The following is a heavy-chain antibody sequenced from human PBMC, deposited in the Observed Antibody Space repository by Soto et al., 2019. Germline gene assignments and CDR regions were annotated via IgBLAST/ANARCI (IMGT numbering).Heavy chain of an antibody. CDR3: ARASDYSSSWYGNWFDP. J-gene: IGHJ5*02. CDR2: ISSNGGST. CDR1: GFTFSSYA. D-gene: IGHD6-13*01. V-gene: IGHV3-64*01. Sequence: GGSLRLSCAASGFTFSSYAMHWVRQAPGKGLEYVSAISSNGGSTYYANSVKGRFTISRDNSKNTLYLQMGSLRAEDMAVYYCARASDYSSSWYGNWFDPWGQGTLVTVSS.